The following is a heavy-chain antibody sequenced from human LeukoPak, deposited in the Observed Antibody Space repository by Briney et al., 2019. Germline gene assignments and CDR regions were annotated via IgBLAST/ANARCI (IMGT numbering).Heavy chain of an antibody. V-gene: IGHV3-23*01. J-gene: IGHJ6*04. Sequence: GGSLGLSCAASGFTFSSYAMSWVRQAPGKGLEWVSAISGSGGSTYYADSVKGRFTISRDNSKNTLYLQMNSLRAEDTAVYYCAKSHITMVRGSMDVWGKGTTVTVSS. CDR3: AKSHITMVRGSMDV. D-gene: IGHD3-10*01. CDR1: GFTFSSYA. CDR2: ISGSGGST.